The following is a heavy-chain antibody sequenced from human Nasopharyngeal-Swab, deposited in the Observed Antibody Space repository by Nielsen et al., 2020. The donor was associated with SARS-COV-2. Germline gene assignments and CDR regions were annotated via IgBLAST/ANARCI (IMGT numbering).Heavy chain of an antibody. V-gene: IGHV2-5*01. CDR3: AHTYDFWSGSYNCGMDV. CDR2: SNWNDDK. CDR1: GFSLSTVGVG. D-gene: IGHD3-3*01. Sequence: SGPTLVQPTQTFTLTRTFSGFSLSTVGVGVAWIRQPSGKALEWLALSNWNDDKRYSPSLQSRLTITKDTSKKQVVLTMTNMDAVDTATYYCAHTYDFWSGSYNCGMDVWGQGTTVTVSS. J-gene: IGHJ6*02.